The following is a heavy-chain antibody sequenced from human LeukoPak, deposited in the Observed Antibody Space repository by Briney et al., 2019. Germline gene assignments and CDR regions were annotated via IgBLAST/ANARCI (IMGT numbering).Heavy chain of an antibody. Sequence: PSETLSLTCTVSGGSISSGDYYWSWIRQPPGKGLEWIGYIYYSGSTYYNPSLKSRVTISVDTSKNQFSLKLSSVTAADTAVYYCARGLWGKTFDYWGQGTLVTVSS. CDR2: IYYSGST. V-gene: IGHV4-30-4*01. J-gene: IGHJ4*02. CDR1: GGSISSGDYY. D-gene: IGHD3-16*01. CDR3: ARGLWGKTFDY.